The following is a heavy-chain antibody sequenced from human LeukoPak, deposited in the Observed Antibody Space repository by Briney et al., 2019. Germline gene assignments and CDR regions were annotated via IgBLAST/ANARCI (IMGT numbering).Heavy chain of an antibody. J-gene: IGHJ3*02. CDR1: GFTFSSYG. CDR3: AKGDAFDI. Sequence: GRSLRLSCAASGFTFSSYGMHWVRQAPGKGLEWVAVISYDGSNKYYANSVKGRFTISRDNSKNTLYLQMNSLRAEDTAVYYCAKGDAFDIWGQGTMVTVSS. V-gene: IGHV3-30*18. CDR2: ISYDGSNK.